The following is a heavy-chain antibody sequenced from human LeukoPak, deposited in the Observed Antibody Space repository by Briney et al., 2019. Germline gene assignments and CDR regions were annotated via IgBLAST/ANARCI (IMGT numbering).Heavy chain of an antibody. Sequence: GASVKVSCKASGGTFSSYAISWVRQAPGQGLEWMGGIIPIFGTANYAQKFQGRVTITADESTSTAYMELSSLRSDDTAVYYCARESRDGYTLDYWGQGTLVTVSS. D-gene: IGHD5-24*01. CDR3: ARESRDGYTLDY. V-gene: IGHV1-69*13. J-gene: IGHJ4*02. CDR1: GGTFSSYA. CDR2: IIPIFGTA.